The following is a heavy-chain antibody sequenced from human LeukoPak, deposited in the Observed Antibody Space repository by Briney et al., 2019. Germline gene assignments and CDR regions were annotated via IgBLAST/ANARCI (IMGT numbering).Heavy chain of an antibody. CDR2: IYYSGST. Sequence: SETLSLTCTVSDGSISSSSYYWGWIRQPPGKGLEWIGSIYYSGSTYYNPSLKSRVTISVDTSKNQFSLKLSSVTAADTAVYYCARLGGSYYHLPDYWGQGTLVTVSS. D-gene: IGHD1-26*01. CDR1: DGSISSSSYY. V-gene: IGHV4-39*01. CDR3: ARLGGSYYHLPDY. J-gene: IGHJ4*02.